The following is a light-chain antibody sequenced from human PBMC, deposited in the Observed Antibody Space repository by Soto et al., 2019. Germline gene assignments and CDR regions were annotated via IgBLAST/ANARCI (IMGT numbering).Light chain of an antibody. CDR1: SSDVGSYNL. CDR3: CSYAGSSYV. V-gene: IGLV2-23*02. Sequence: QSVLTQPASVSGSLGQSITISCTGTSSDVGSYNLASWYQQHPGKAPKLMIYEVSKRPSGVSNRFSGSKSGNTASLTISGIQAEDEADYYCCSYAGSSYVFGTGTKVTVL. J-gene: IGLJ1*01. CDR2: EVS.